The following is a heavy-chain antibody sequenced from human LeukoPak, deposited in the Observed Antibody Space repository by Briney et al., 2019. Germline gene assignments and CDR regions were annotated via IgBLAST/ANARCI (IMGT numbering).Heavy chain of an antibody. CDR3: ARVRNSGFRYVDS. CDR1: GYTFTSYG. J-gene: IGHJ4*02. Sequence: GASVRVSCKASGYTFTSYGISWVRQAPGQGLEWMGWISAYNGNTNYAQKLQGRVTMTTDTSTSTAYMDLRSLRSDDTAVYYCARVRNSGFRYVDSWGQGTLVTVSS. D-gene: IGHD5-12*01. CDR2: ISAYNGNT. V-gene: IGHV1-18*01.